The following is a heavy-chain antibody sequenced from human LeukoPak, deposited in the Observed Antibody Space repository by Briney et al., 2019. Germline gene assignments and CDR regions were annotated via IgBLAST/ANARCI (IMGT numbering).Heavy chain of an antibody. D-gene: IGHD6-6*01. CDR3: ARSPSAAAQLDN. J-gene: IGHJ4*02. V-gene: IGHV4-59*08. CDR1: GGSISSYY. Sequence: SETLSLTCTVSGGSISSYYWSWIRQPPGKGLEWIGYIYYSGSTNYNPSLKSRVTTSVDTSKNQFSLKLSSVTAADTAMYYCARSPSAAAQLDNWGQGILVTVSS. CDR2: IYYSGST.